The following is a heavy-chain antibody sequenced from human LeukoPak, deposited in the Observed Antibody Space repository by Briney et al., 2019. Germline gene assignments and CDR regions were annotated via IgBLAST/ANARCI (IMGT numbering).Heavy chain of an antibody. J-gene: IGHJ4*02. Sequence: ASVKVSCKASGYTFTSYGISWVRQAPGQGLEWMGWISAYNGNPNYAQKLQGRVTMNTDTSTSTAYMELRSLRSDDTAVYYCARAFGYYYDSSGYYYGEYWGQGTLVTVSS. V-gene: IGHV1-18*01. D-gene: IGHD3-22*01. CDR2: ISAYNGNP. CDR3: ARAFGYYYDSSGYYYGEY. CDR1: GYTFTSYG.